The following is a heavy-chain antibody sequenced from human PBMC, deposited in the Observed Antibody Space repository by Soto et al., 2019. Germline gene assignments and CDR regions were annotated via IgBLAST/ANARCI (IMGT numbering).Heavy chain of an antibody. Sequence: PGGSLRLSCAASGFTFSSYSMNWVRQTPGKALEYVSAISRDGRSTFYADSVKGRFTISRDNSKNTLYLRMNSLRSDDTAVYYCVKEANPFINTLVVLIFDYWGQGTQVTVSS. CDR1: GFTFSSYS. V-gene: IGHV3-64D*08. CDR2: ISRDGRST. J-gene: IGHJ4*02. D-gene: IGHD3-22*01. CDR3: VKEANPFINTLVVLIFDY.